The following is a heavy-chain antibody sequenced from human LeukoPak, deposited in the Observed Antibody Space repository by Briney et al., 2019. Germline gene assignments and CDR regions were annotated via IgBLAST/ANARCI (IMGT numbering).Heavy chain of an antibody. CDR2: ITAPGDTT. J-gene: IGHJ6*03. V-gene: IGHV3-23*01. CDR3: AKEGYSRGYYSYYYMDV. Sequence: GGSLRLSCVASGFTFNSNAMIWVRQAPGKGLECVSAITAPGDTTFYADSVKGRFTISRDNSKNTLYVQMNSLRAEDTAVYYCAKEGYSRGYYSYYYMDVWGKGTTVTVSS. D-gene: IGHD6-13*01. CDR1: GFTFNSNA.